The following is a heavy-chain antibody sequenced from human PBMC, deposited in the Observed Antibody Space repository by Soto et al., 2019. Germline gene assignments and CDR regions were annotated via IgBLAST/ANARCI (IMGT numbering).Heavy chain of an antibody. CDR1: GYSFTSYW. CDR3: ASSGWSNYYYYGMDV. V-gene: IGHV5-51*01. Sequence: GESLKISCKGSGYSFTSYWIGWVRQMPGKGLEWMGIIYPGDSDTRYSPSFQGQVTISADKSISTAYLQWSSLKASDTAMHYCASSGWSNYYYYGMDVWGQGTTVTVSS. J-gene: IGHJ6*02. D-gene: IGHD6-19*01. CDR2: IYPGDSDT.